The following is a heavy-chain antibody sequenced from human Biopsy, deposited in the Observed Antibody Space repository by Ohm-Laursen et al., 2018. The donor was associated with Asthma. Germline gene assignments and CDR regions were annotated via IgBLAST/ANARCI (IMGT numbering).Heavy chain of an antibody. CDR1: GFSLSISGGG. CDR2: IYWDDDK. V-gene: IGHV2-5*02. J-gene: IGHJ4*02. Sequence: PTQTLTLTCTFSGFSLSISGGGVGWIRQPPGKALEWLGNIYWDDDKRYSPSLQSRLTITRDTPKDQVVLTMTNMGPVDTGTYYCVHTLVGLKAFDFWGQGTLVTVSS. CDR3: VHTLVGLKAFDF. D-gene: IGHD1-26*01.